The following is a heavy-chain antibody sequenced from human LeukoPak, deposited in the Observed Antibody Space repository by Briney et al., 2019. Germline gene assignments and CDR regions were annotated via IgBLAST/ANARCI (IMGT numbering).Heavy chain of an antibody. CDR1: GFTFSSYG. J-gene: IGHJ4*02. V-gene: IGHV3-30*18. D-gene: IGHD3-9*01. CDR2: ISYDGSNK. Sequence: PGGSLRLSCAASGFTFSSYGMHWVRQAPGKGLEWVAVISYDGSNKYYADSVKGRFTISRDNSKNTLYLQMNSLRAEDTAVYYCAKSDYDILTGPIDYWGQGTLVTVSS. CDR3: AKSDYDILTGPIDY.